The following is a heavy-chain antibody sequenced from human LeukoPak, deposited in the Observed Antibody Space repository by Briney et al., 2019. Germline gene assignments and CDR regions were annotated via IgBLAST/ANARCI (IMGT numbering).Heavy chain of an antibody. V-gene: IGHV3-48*01. Sequence: GGSLRLSCAASGFTFSSYSMNWVRQAPGKGLEWVSYISSSSSTIYYADSVKGRFTISRDNAKNSLYLQMNSLRAEDTAVYYCARQSFQGIVVVPAASDCWGRGTLVTVSS. CDR3: ARQSFQGIVVVPAASDC. J-gene: IGHJ4*02. D-gene: IGHD2-2*01. CDR1: GFTFSSYS. CDR2: ISSSSSTI.